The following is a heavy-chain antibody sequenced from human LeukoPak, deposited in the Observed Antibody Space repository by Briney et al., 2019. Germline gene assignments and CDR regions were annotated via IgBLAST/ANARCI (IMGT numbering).Heavy chain of an antibody. CDR3: AGMRITTPTVRTLDY. CDR1: GGSMSTYY. J-gene: IGHJ4*02. CDR2: IYYTGST. V-gene: IGHV4-59*01. Sequence: SETLSLTCTASGGSMSTYYWTWIRQPPGKGLEWIGFIYYTGSTNYNPSLKSRVTISVDTSKNQFSLKLSSVTAADTAVYYCAGMRITTPTVRTLDYWGQGTLVTVSS. D-gene: IGHD1-14*01.